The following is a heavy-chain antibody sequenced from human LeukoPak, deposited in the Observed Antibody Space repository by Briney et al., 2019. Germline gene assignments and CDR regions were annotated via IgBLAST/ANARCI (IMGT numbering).Heavy chain of an antibody. D-gene: IGHD6-13*01. CDR3: ARAPYSSSWYSRPEYFQH. CDR1: GFTFSSYW. V-gene: IGHV3-7*05. J-gene: IGHJ1*01. Sequence: GGSLRLSCAASGFTFSSYWMSWVRQAPGKGLGWVANIKQDGSEKYYVDSVKGRFTISRDNAKNSLYLQMNSLRAADTAVYYCARAPYSSSWYSRPEYFQHWGQGTLVTVSS. CDR2: IKQDGSEK.